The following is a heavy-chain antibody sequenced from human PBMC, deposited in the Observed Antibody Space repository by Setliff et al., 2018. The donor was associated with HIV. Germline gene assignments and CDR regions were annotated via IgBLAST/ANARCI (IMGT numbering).Heavy chain of an antibody. J-gene: IGHJ6*02. CDR3: ARLGSGWSDSYYYAMDV. Sequence: GASVKVSCKPSGYTFTTYGLSWARQAPGQGLEWMGIINPSSGGASYAQKFQGRVTMTSDTSTSTVYMELSSLRSEDTAVYYCARLGSGWSDSYYYAMDVWGQGTTVTVSS. CDR1: GYTFTTYG. CDR2: INPSSGGA. D-gene: IGHD6-19*01. V-gene: IGHV1-46*01.